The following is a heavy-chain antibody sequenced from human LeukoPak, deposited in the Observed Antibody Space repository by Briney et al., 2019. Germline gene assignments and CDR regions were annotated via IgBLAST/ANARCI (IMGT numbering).Heavy chain of an antibody. D-gene: IGHD1-26*01. CDR2: IIHRGST. V-gene: IGHV4-34*12. CDR3: ARHFEYSGSYWSDAFDI. CDR1: GGSFSGYY. J-gene: IGHJ3*02. Sequence: KPSETLSLTFAVYGGSFSGYYWSWIRQPPGKGLDWIGEIIHRGSTNYNPPLKRRVTISVHTPKNQFSLKPGSVTAAVTPAYLCARHFEYSGSYWSDAFDIWGQGTMVTVSS.